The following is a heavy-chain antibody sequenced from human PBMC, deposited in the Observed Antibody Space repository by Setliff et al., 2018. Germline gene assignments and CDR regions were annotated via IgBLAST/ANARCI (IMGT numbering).Heavy chain of an antibody. V-gene: IGHV3-33*08. CDR2: IWHDGINK. J-gene: IGHJ4*02. CDR3: ARDRPPTKNYNFRSGLHDY. D-gene: IGHD3-3*01. Sequence: GGSLRLSCAGSGFTFSSYAMSWVRQAPGKGLEWVGVIWHDGINKYYADSVKGRFTISRDNSKNTLYLQMTSLRAEDTAVYYCARDRPPTKNYNFRSGLHDYWGQGTLVTVSS. CDR1: GFTFSSYA.